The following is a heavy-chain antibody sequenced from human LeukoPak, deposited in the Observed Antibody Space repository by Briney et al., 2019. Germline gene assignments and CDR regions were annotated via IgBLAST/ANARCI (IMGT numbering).Heavy chain of an antibody. CDR3: ARSLVRGVQNWFDP. V-gene: IGHV1-46*01. D-gene: IGHD3-10*01. CDR2: INPTSGST. Sequence: ASVKVSCKASGYSFTSYYIHWVRQAPGQGLEWMGIINPTSGSTSYAQKFQGRVTITRDTSASTAYMELSSLRSEDTAVYYCARSLVRGVQNWFDPWGQGTLVTVSS. J-gene: IGHJ5*02. CDR1: GYSFTSYY.